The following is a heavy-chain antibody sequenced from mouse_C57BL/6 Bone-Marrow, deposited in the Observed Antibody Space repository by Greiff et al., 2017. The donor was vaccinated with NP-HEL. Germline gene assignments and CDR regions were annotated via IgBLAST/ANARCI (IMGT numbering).Heavy chain of an antibody. CDR3: ARSTLLFGDYYFDY. CDR2: INPNYGTT. V-gene: IGHV1-39*01. CDR1: GYSFTDYN. Sequence: VQLKQSGPELVKPGASVKISCKASGYSFTDYNMNWVKQSNGKSLEWIGVINPNYGTTSYNQKFKGKATLTVDQSSSTAYMQLNSLTSEDSAVYYCARSTLLFGDYYFDYWGQGTTLTVSS. J-gene: IGHJ2*01. D-gene: IGHD1-2*01.